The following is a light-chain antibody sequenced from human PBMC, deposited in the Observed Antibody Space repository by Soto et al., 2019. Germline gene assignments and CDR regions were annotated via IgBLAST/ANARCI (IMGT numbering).Light chain of an antibody. J-gene: IGKJ4*01. CDR3: QQSYSTPRS. CDR1: QSISSY. CDR2: AAS. Sequence: GDRVTLTCRASQSISSYLNWYQQKPGKAPKLLIYAASSLQSGVPSRFSGSGSGTDFTLTISSLQPEDFATYYCQQSYSTPRSFGGGTKVEIK. V-gene: IGKV1-39*01.